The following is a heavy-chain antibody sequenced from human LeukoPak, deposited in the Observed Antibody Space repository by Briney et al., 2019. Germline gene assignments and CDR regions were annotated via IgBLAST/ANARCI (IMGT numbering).Heavy chain of an antibody. D-gene: IGHD6-13*01. Sequence: PSETLSLTCTVSGGSISSYYWSWIRQPPGKGLEWIGYIYYSGSTNYNPSLKSRVTISVDTSKNQFSLKLSSVTAADTAVYYCARDQVAAAGTHLPDVWGQGTTVTVSS. CDR3: ARDQVAAAGTHLPDV. CDR1: GGSISSYY. V-gene: IGHV4-59*12. J-gene: IGHJ6*02. CDR2: IYYSGST.